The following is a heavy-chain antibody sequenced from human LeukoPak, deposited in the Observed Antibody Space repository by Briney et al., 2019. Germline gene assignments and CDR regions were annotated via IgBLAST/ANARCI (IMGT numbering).Heavy chain of an antibody. Sequence: SETLSLTCAVYGGSFSGYYWSWIREHPGKGLEWIGYIYYSGSTHYNPSLKSRVTISGDTSKNQFSLNLSSVSAADTAVYYCARGYYGSGYDWGQGTLVTVSS. V-gene: IGHV4-31*11. CDR3: ARGYYGSGYD. CDR1: GGSFSGYY. J-gene: IGHJ4*02. CDR2: IYYSGST. D-gene: IGHD3-10*01.